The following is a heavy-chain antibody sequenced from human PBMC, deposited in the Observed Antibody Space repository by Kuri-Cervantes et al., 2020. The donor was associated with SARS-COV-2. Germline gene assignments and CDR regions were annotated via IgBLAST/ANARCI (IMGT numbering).Heavy chain of an antibody. Sequence: GESLKISCAASGFTFSSYAMSWVRQAPGKGLEWVSAISGSGGSTYYADSVKGRFTISRDNSKNTLYLQMNSLRAEDTAVYYCARRVRMDYYYYMDVWGKGTTVTVSS. D-gene: IGHD2-15*01. J-gene: IGHJ6*03. CDR2: ISGSGGST. CDR1: GFTFSSYA. V-gene: IGHV3-23*01. CDR3: ARRVRMDYYYYMDV.